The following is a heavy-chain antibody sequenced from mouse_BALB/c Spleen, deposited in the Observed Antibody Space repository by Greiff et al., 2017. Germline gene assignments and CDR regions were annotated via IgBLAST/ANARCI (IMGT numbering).Heavy chain of an antibody. D-gene: IGHD1-2*01. V-gene: IGHV5-17*02. Sequence: EVKLMESGGGLVQPGGSRKLSCAASGFTFSSFGMHWVRQAPEKGLEWVAYISSGSSTIYYADTVKGRFTISRDNPKNTLFLQMTSLRSEDTAMYYCARSLNYYGTDYAMDYWGQGTSVTVSS. CDR1: GFTFSSFG. CDR2: ISSGSSTI. J-gene: IGHJ4*01. CDR3: ARSLNYYGTDYAMDY.